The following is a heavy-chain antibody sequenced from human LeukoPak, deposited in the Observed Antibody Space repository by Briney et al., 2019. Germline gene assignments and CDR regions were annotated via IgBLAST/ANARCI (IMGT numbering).Heavy chain of an antibody. CDR1: GCTFSSFG. Sequence: PGGSLRLSCEAYGCTFSSFGMHWVRQAPGKGLEWVGFIRRDGDVIYYADSVKGRFTISRDNSRNMVYLQLNSLRPEDTAVYDCAKVAHLKVLGPAPLDYYYYMDVWGKGTTVTVSS. V-gene: IGHV3-30*02. J-gene: IGHJ6*03. CDR2: IRRDGDVI. CDR3: AKVAHLKVLGPAPLDYYYYMDV. D-gene: IGHD3-3*02.